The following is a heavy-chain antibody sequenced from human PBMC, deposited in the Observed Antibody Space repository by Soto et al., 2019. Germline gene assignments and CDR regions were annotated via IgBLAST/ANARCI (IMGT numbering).Heavy chain of an antibody. Sequence: APVKVSCKASGYSFTNNDVSWVRQATGQGLEWMGWMNPGSGDTGYAQKFQGRVTMTRDISIATAYMELSSLRSDDTAIYYCARMETFGSLNWLDPWGEGTMVTV. CDR1: GYSFTNND. CDR2: MNPGSGDT. V-gene: IGHV1-8*01. J-gene: IGHJ5*02. CDR3: ARMETFGSLNWLDP. D-gene: IGHD3-16*01.